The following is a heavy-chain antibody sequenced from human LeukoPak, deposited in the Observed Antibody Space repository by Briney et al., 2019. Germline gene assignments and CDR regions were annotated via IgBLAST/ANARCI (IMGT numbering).Heavy chain of an antibody. Sequence: GESLKISCKGSGYSFTRKWIGWVRQMPGKGLEWMGIIYPGDSDTRYSPSFQGQVTISADKSISTAYLQWSSLKASDTAMYYCARRTTVVTPPYYYYYMDVWGKGTTVTVSS. J-gene: IGHJ6*03. CDR1: GYSFTRKW. CDR3: ARRTTVVTPPYYYYYMDV. V-gene: IGHV5-51*01. D-gene: IGHD4-23*01. CDR2: IYPGDSDT.